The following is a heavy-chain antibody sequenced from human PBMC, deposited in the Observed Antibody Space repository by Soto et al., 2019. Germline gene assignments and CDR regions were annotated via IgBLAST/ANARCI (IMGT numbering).Heavy chain of an antibody. D-gene: IGHD3-10*01. CDR2: IYYTGGT. CDR3: ARDGGFGSRGYYGMDV. V-gene: IGHV4-59*01. J-gene: IGHJ6*02. CDR1: GGSIPNYY. Sequence: KPSETLSLTCTVSGGSIPNYYWSWIRQPPGKGLEWIGYIYYTGGTSYNPSLKSRVTISVDSAKNQFSLKLGSVTAADTAVYYCARDGGFGSRGYYGMDVWRQGTTVTVSS.